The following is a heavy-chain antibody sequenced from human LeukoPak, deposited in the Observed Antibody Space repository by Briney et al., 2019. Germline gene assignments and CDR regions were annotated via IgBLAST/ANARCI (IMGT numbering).Heavy chain of an antibody. CDR2: ISSSSSTI. CDR1: GFTFSSYS. J-gene: IGHJ6*02. V-gene: IGHV3-48*04. D-gene: IGHD3-10*01. CDR3: ARGFYGSVSYYNAEKHGMDV. Sequence: GGSLRLSCAASGFTFSSYSMNWVRQAPGKGLEWVSYISSSSSTIYYADSVKGRFTISRDNAKNSLYLQMNSLRAEDTAVYYCARGFYGSVSYYNAEKHGMDVWGQGTTVTVSS.